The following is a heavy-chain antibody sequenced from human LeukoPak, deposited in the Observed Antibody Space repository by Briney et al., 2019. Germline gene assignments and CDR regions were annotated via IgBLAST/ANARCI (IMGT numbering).Heavy chain of an antibody. CDR3: ARAYYDILTGYPGGTWFDP. Sequence: ASVTVSCKASGYTFTGYYMHWVRQAPGQGLEWMGWINPNSGGTNFAQKFQGRVTMTRDTSISTDYMELSWLRSDDTAVYYCARAYYDILTGYPGGTWFDPWGQGTLVTVSS. J-gene: IGHJ5*02. V-gene: IGHV1-2*02. CDR1: GYTFTGYY. D-gene: IGHD3-9*01. CDR2: INPNSGGT.